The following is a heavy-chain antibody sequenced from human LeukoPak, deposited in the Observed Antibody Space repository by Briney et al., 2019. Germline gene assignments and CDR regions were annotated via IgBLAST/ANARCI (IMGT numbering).Heavy chain of an antibody. CDR2: ISAYNGDT. Sequence: ASVKVSCKASGYTFTSYAINWVRQAPGQGLEWMGWISAYNGDTNYAQKLQGRVTMTTDSSTSTAYMDLRSLRSDDTAAYYCARDRGEYSTTWYYFDSWGQGTLVTVSS. CDR1: GYTFTSYA. J-gene: IGHJ4*02. CDR3: ARDRGEYSTTWYYFDS. D-gene: IGHD6-6*01. V-gene: IGHV1-18*01.